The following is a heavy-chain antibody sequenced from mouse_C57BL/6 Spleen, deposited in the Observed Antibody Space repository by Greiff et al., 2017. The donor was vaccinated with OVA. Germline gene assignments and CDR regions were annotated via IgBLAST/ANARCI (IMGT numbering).Heavy chain of an antibody. V-gene: IGHV8-8*01. Sequence: QVTLKESGPGILQPSQTLSLTCSFSGFSLSTFGMGVGWIRQPSGKGLEWLAHIWWDDDKYYNPALKSRLTISKDTSKNQVFLKIANVDTADTATYYCARNPYYSNYGYFDVWGTGTTVTVSS. CDR1: GFSLSTFGMG. CDR3: ARNPYYSNYGYFDV. D-gene: IGHD2-5*01. CDR2: IWWDDDK. J-gene: IGHJ1*03.